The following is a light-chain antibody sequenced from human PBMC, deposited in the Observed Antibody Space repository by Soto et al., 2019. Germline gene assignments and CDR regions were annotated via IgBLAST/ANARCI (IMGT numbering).Light chain of an antibody. CDR3: MQGLYSSSIT. Sequence: DLVMTQSPLSLPVTPGEPASISCRSSQSIRHSNGNYYLDWYLQKPGQSPQLLIYLSSNRASGVPDRFSGSGSGTDFTLKISRVEAEDVGVYYCMQGLYSSSITLCQGTRLEIK. CDR2: LSS. J-gene: IGKJ5*01. V-gene: IGKV2-28*01. CDR1: QSIRHSNGNYY.